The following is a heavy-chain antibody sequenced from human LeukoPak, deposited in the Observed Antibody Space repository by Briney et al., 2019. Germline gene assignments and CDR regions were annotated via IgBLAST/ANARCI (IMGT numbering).Heavy chain of an antibody. CDR2: INHSENT. CDR1: GGSFSGHY. D-gene: IGHD1-26*01. J-gene: IGHJ4*02. CDR3: ARGPVGATRGLIDF. V-gene: IGHV4-34*01. Sequence: SETLSLTCAVYGGSFSGHYWSWIRQPPGKGLEWIGEINHSENTNYNPSLKSRVTISVDTSKNQFSLKLNSVTAADTAVYYCARGPVGATRGLIDFWGRGTLVTASS.